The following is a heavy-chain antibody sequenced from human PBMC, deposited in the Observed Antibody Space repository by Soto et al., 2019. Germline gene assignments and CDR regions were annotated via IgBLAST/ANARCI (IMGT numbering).Heavy chain of an antibody. Sequence: VGSLRLSCAASGFPFINSAMSWVRQSPGKGLEWVSAISGTGSRTWYEDSVRGRFTVSIDNSKNTLYLQMNSLRDEATAVYYWAKCGASGSYFHFDYWGPGTLVTVSS. V-gene: IGHV3-23*01. J-gene: IGHJ4*02. D-gene: IGHD3-10*01. CDR1: GFPFINSA. CDR3: AKCGASGSYFHFDY. CDR2: ISGTGSRT.